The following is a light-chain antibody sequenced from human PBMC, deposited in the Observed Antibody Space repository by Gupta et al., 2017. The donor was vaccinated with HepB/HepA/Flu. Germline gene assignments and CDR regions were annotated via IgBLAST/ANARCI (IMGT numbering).Light chain of an antibody. J-gene: IGKJ1*01. Sequence: DIQMTQSPSTLSASVGDRVTITCRASQSISSWLAWYQQKPGQAPKLQIQKASSLESGVPSRFSGSGSGTEFTLTISSLQPDDFATYYCQQYNSNSETFGQGTKVEIK. CDR2: KAS. V-gene: IGKV1-5*03. CDR3: QQYNSNSET. CDR1: QSISSW.